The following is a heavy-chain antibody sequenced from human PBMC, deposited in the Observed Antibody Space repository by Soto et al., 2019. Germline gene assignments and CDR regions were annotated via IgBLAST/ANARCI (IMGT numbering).Heavy chain of an antibody. J-gene: IGHJ5*02. CDR3: ARGYGSGSYYRFDP. CDR1: GGSISSYY. Sequence: PSETLSLTCTVSGGSISSYYWSWIRQPPGKGLEWIGQMYDSGSTNSNPSLKSRVTISVDTSKNQFSLRLSSVTAADTAVYYCARGYGSGSYYRFDPWGQGTLVTVSS. D-gene: IGHD3-10*01. V-gene: IGHV4-59*08. CDR2: MYDSGST.